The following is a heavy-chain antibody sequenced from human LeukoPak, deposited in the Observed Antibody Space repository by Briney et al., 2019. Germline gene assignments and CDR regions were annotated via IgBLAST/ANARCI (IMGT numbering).Heavy chain of an antibody. CDR2: IWSDGSNN. CDR1: GFTFSSYG. J-gene: IGHJ4*02. Sequence: GRSLRLSCAASGFTFSSYGMHWVRQAPGKGLEWVAVIWSDGSNNYYADSVKGRFTISRDNSKNTLYLQMNSLRAEDTAVYYCARDGGISTSGSPLNYWGQGTLVTVSS. D-gene: IGHD3-10*01. V-gene: IGHV3-33*08. CDR3: ARDGGISTSGSPLNY.